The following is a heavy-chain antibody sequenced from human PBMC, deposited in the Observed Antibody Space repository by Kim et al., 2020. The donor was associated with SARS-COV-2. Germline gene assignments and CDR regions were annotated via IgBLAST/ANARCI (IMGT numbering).Heavy chain of an antibody. Sequence: GDAQKFQGRVTMTRNTSISTAYMELSSLRSEDTAVYYCAGSSSGWYSFDYWGQGTLVTVSS. CDR3: AGSSSGWYSFDY. D-gene: IGHD6-19*01. V-gene: IGHV1-8*01. J-gene: IGHJ4*02.